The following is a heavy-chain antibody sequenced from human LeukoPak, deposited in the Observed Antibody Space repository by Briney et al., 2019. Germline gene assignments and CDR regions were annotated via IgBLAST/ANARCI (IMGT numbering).Heavy chain of an antibody. CDR2: IYYSGST. CDR1: GGSISRNY. V-gene: IGHV4-59*12. D-gene: IGHD3-22*01. CDR3: ARGLPYYYDSSGYYYFDY. Sequence: PSETLSLTCTVSGGSISRNYWSWIRQHPGKGLEWIGYIYYSGSTYYNPSLKSRVTISVDTSKNQFSLKLSSVTAADTAVYYCARGLPYYYDSSGYYYFDYWGQGTLVTVSS. J-gene: IGHJ4*02.